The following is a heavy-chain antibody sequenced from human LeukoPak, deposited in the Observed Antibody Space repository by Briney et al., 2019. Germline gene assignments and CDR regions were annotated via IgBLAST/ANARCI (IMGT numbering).Heavy chain of an antibody. D-gene: IGHD3-3*01. CDR1: GFTVSTNY. CDR2: IYSGGRT. CDR3: AKDKGDFWSGHHY. V-gene: IGHV3-66*01. J-gene: IGHJ4*02. Sequence: GGSLRLSCAASGFTVSTNYMNWVRQAPGKGLEWVSVIYSGGRTYYADSVKGRFTISRDNSKNTLYLQMSSLRAEDTAVYYCAKDKGDFWSGHHYWGQGTLVTVSS.